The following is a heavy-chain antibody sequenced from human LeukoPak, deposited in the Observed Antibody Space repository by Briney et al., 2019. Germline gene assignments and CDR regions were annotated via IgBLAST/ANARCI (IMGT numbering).Heavy chain of an antibody. D-gene: IGHD3-22*01. V-gene: IGHV7-4-1*02. CDR1: GYTFTSYA. J-gene: IGHJ4*02. CDR2: INTNTGNP. CDR3: VRGVHYYDSSGYPY. Sequence: GASVKVSCKASGYTFTSYAMNWVRQAPRQGLEWMGWINTNTGNPTYAQGFTGRFVFSLDTSVSTAYLQISSLKAEDTAVYYCVRGVHYYDSSGYPYWGQGTLVTVSS.